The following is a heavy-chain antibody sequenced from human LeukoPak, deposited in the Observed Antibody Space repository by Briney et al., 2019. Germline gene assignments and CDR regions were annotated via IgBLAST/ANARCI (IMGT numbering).Heavy chain of an antibody. V-gene: IGHV3-48*01. CDR1: GFTVSSNY. CDR3: ARLPQSGNYLDY. J-gene: IGHJ4*02. Sequence: GGSLRLSCAASGFTVSSNYMSWVRQAPGKGLEWVSYISSRSSDIYYADSVKGRFTISRDNAKNSLYLQMNSLRAEDTAVYYCARLPQSGNYLDYWGQGTLVTVSS. D-gene: IGHD3-10*01. CDR2: ISSRSSDI.